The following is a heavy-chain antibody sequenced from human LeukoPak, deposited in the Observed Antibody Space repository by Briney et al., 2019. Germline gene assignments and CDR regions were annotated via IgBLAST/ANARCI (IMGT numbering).Heavy chain of an antibody. J-gene: IGHJ4*02. V-gene: IGHV3-23*01. D-gene: IGHD3-16*02. CDR1: GFTFSSYA. CDR3: AKDYRDLGYLDY. Sequence: QSGGSLRLSCAASGFTFSSYAMSWVRQAPGKGLEWVSAISGSGGSTYYADSVKGRFTISRDNSKNTLYLQMNSLRAEDTAVYYCAKDYRDLGYLDYWGQGTLVTVSS. CDR2: ISGSGGST.